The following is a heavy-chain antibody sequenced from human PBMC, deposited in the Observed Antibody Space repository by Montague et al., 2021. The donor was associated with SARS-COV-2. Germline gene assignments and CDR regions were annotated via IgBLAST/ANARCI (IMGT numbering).Heavy chain of an antibody. J-gene: IGHJ4*02. CDR3: ARAGITIFGVVTHFDY. Sequence: TLSLTCTVSGGSISSGGYYWSWIRQHPGKSLEWIGYIYYSGSTYYNPSLKSRVTISVDTSKNQFSLKLSSVTAADTAVYYCARAGITIFGVVTHFDYWGQGTLVTVSS. CDR2: IYYSGST. V-gene: IGHV4-31*03. D-gene: IGHD3-3*01. CDR1: GGSISSGGYY.